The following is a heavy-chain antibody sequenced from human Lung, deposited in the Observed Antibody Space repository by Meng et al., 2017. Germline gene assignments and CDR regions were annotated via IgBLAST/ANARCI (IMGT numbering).Heavy chain of an antibody. Sequence: GESLNISCAASGFTFSSYSMSWVRQAPGKGLEWVSVISSNGGTTVYADSAKGRFTISRDNSKNTLYLQLNSLRADDTAVFYCAKHSSGYYQSFDSWGQGTLVTVSS. D-gene: IGHD3-22*01. CDR2: ISSNGGTT. V-gene: IGHV3-23*01. J-gene: IGHJ4*02. CDR1: GFTFSSYS. CDR3: AKHSSGYYQSFDS.